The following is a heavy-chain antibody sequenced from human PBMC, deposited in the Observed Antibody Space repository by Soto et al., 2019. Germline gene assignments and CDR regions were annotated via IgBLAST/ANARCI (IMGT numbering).Heavy chain of an antibody. Sequence: QVQLVESGGGVVQPGRSLRLSCAASGFTFSSYGMHWVRQAPGKGLEWVAVTSYDGSSKYYADSVKGRFTISRDNSKNTXYXEMTSLRAEDTAVYYCAKEGSDYDILTGSGYYGMDVWGQGTTVTVSS. D-gene: IGHD3-9*01. CDR3: AKEGSDYDILTGSGYYGMDV. V-gene: IGHV3-30*18. CDR1: GFTFSSYG. J-gene: IGHJ6*02. CDR2: TSYDGSSK.